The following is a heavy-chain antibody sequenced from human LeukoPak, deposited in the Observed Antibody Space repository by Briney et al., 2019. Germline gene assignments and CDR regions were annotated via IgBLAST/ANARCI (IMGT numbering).Heavy chain of an antibody. CDR2: IYYTGST. V-gene: IGHV4-59*12. CDR3: ARDRPGVALSF. D-gene: IGHD2-15*01. J-gene: IGHJ4*02. CDR1: SGSIGSYY. Sequence: PSETLSLTCTVSSGSIGSYYWSWIRQPPGKGLEWIGYIYYTGSTDYNPSLKSRVTILVDRSKNQFSLKLSSVTAADTAVYYCARDRPGVALSFWGQGTLVTVSS.